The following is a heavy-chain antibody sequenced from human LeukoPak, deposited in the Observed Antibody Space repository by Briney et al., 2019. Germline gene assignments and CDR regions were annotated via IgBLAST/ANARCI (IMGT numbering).Heavy chain of an antibody. V-gene: IGHV1-69*13. CDR1: GGTFSSYA. Sequence: SVKVSCKASGGTFSSYAISWVRQAPGQGLEWMGGIIPIFGTANYAQKFQGRVTITADESTSTAYMELSSLRSEDTAVYYCARVSRWLYGMDVWGQGTTVTVSS. CDR3: ARVSRWLYGMDV. D-gene: IGHD5-12*01. J-gene: IGHJ6*02. CDR2: IIPIFGTA.